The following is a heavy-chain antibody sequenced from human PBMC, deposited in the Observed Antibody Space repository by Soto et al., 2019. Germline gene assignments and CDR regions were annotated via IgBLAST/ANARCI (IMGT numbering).Heavy chain of an antibody. CDR1: GGSISSYY. CDR2: IYTSGGT. D-gene: IGHD3-10*01. Sequence: PSETLSLTCTVSGGSISSYYWSWIRQPAGKGLEWIGRIYTSGGTNYNPSLKSRVTMSVDTSKNQFSLKLSSVTAADTAVYYCARYYGSGSTFYNWFDPWGQGTLVTVSS. V-gene: IGHV4-4*07. CDR3: ARYYGSGSTFYNWFDP. J-gene: IGHJ5*02.